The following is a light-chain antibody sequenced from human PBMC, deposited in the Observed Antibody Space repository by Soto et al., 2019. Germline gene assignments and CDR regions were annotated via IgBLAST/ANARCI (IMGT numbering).Light chain of an antibody. V-gene: IGKV3-20*01. J-gene: IGKJ1*01. CDR2: GAS. CDR1: QSVSSSY. Sequence: EIVLTQSPGTLSLSPGERATLSCRASQSVSSSYLAWYQQKPGQAPRLLIYGASSSATGIPDRCSGSGSGTDFTITISSLEPEDFPVYYCQQYGSPRTFGPGTKVEIK. CDR3: QQYGSPRT.